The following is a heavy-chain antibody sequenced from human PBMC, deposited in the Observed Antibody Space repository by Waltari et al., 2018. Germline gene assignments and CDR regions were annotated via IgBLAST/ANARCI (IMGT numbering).Heavy chain of an antibody. D-gene: IGHD3-9*01. CDR3: ARTYYDILTGSLNHFDY. CDR2: IYSGGIT. V-gene: IGHV3-53*02. Sequence: EVQLVETGGGLIQPGGSLRLSCAASGFTVSSNYMRWVRQAPGKGLEWVSVIYSGGITYYADSVKVRFTISRDNSKNTLYLQMNSLRAEDTAVYYCARTYYDILTGSLNHFDYWGQGTLVTVSS. J-gene: IGHJ4*02. CDR1: GFTVSSNY.